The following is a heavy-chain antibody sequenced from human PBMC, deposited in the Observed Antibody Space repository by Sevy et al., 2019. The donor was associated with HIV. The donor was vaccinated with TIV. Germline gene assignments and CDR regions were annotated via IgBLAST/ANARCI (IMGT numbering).Heavy chain of an antibody. D-gene: IGHD2-2*01. Sequence: SETLSLTCAVSGYSISSGYYWGWIRQSPGKGLEWIGSIYESGRTFYNPSLESRVTMSVDTSKNQFYLKLNSMTAADTAVYYCARLRDILVIPAGGYFDYWGQGTLVTVSS. V-gene: IGHV4-38-2*01. J-gene: IGHJ4*02. CDR3: ARLRDILVIPAGGYFDY. CDR2: IYESGRT. CDR1: GYSISSGYY.